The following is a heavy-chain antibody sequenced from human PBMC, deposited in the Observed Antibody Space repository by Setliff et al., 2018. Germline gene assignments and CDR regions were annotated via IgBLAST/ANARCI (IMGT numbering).Heavy chain of an antibody. D-gene: IGHD2-8*02. V-gene: IGHV4-38-2*02. Sequence: PSETLSLTCTVSGYSISSGYYWGWIREPPGKGLEWIGEINHSGSTNYNPSLKNRVTISLDTSKNQFSLKLSSVTAADTALYYCTVYNTGSSKDHYWGQGTPVTVSS. CDR1: GYSISSGYY. CDR3: TVYNTGSSKDHY. J-gene: IGHJ4*02. CDR2: INHSGST.